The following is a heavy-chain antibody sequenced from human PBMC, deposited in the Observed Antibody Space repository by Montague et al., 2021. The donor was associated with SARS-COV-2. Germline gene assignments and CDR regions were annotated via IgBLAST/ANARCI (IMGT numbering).Heavy chain of an antibody. CDR1: GGSISGYY. CDR2: IYYSGST. V-gene: IGHV4-59*08. Sequence: SETLSLTCTVSGGSISGYYGSWIRQSSGKGLEWIGYIYYSGSTTYNPSLKNRVSISVDSAKRQFSLKLSAVTAADSAVYYCARHLPYSGSYNWFDPWGQGTLVTVSS. CDR3: ARHLPYSGSYNWFDP. D-gene: IGHD1-26*01. J-gene: IGHJ5*02.